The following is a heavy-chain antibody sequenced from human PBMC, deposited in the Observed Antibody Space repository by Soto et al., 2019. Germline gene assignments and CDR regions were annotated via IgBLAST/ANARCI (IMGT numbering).Heavy chain of an antibody. D-gene: IGHD3-3*01. CDR3: ARYFRRFHX. Sequence: PGGSLRLSCTASTFIISDYYMTWIRQAPGEGLEWISYINSGGYYIKYEDSVRVRFIISIENNKNSLYLKMKNLRAEDTAVYYCARYFRRFHXWGQGTSVPVSX. CDR1: TFIISDYY. J-gene: IGHJ4*02. V-gene: IGHV3-11*06. CDR2: INSGGYYI.